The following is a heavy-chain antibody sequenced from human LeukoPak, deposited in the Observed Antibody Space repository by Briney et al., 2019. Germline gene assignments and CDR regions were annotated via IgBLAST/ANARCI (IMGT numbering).Heavy chain of an antibody. CDR3: AKGVGIEGAGHFDP. CDR1: GFTFSSYA. V-gene: IGHV3-23*01. CDR2: ISGSGYST. J-gene: IGHJ5*02. Sequence: GWSLRLSCAASGFTFSSYAMTWVGQAPGKGLEWVSSISGSGYSTYYADSVKGRFTISRDNSKKTLYLQMNSLRGEDTAVYYCAKGVGIEGAGHFDPWGQGTVVTVSS. D-gene: IGHD6-13*01.